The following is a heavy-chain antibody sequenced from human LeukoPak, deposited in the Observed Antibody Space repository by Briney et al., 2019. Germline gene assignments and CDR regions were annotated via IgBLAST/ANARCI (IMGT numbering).Heavy chain of an antibody. V-gene: IGHV3-66*01. D-gene: IGHD3-22*01. J-gene: IGHJ2*01. CDR2: IYSGGST. Sequence: PGGSLRLSCAASGFTVSSNYMSWVRQAPGKGLEWVSVIYSGGSTYYADSVKGRFTISRDNSKNTLYLQMNSLRAEDTAVYYCAKNGGNGPGFYYDSSGYYREFDLWGRGTLVTVSS. CDR3: AKNGGNGPGFYYDSSGYYREFDL. CDR1: GFTVSSNY.